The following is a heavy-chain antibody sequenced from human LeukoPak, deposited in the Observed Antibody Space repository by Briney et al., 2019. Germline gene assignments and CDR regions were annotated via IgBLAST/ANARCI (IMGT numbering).Heavy chain of an antibody. CDR3: ARVGRYGYNLEYFDY. D-gene: IGHD5-24*01. Sequence: ASVKVSCKASGYTFTGYYMHWVRQAPGQGLEWMGWINPNSGATNYAQKFQGRVTMTRDTSISTAYMELSRLTSDDTAVYYCARVGRYGYNLEYFDYWGQGTLVTVSS. V-gene: IGHV1-2*02. CDR1: GYTFTGYY. J-gene: IGHJ4*02. CDR2: INPNSGAT.